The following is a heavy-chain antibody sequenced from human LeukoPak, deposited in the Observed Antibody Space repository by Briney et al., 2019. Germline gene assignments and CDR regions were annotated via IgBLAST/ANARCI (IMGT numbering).Heavy chain of an antibody. CDR2: IYYSGST. V-gene: IGHV4-59*01. D-gene: IGHD5-18*01. CDR3: ARTTEGGYSYGYFYYYYMDV. J-gene: IGHJ6*03. CDR1: GGSISSYY. Sequence: SETLSLTCTVSGGSISSYYWSWIRQPPGKGLEWIGYIYYSGSTNYNPSLKRRVTISVDTSKNQFSLKLSSVTAADTAVYYCARTTEGGYSYGYFYYYYMDVWGKGTTVTISS.